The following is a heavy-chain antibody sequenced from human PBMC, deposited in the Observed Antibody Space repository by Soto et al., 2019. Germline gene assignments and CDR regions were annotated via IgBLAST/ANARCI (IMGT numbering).Heavy chain of an antibody. Sequence: ASVKVSCKASGYTFTSYGISWVRQAPGQGLEWMGWISAYNGNTNYAQKLQGRVTMTTDTSTSTAYTELRSLRSDDTAVYYCARDPRTGTTHPSPIDYWGQGTLVTVSS. CDR1: GYTFTSYG. J-gene: IGHJ4*02. CDR3: ARDPRTGTTHPSPIDY. V-gene: IGHV1-18*04. CDR2: ISAYNGNT. D-gene: IGHD1-1*01.